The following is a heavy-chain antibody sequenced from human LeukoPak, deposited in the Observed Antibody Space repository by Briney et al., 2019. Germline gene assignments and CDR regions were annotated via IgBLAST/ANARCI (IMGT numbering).Heavy chain of an antibody. Sequence: GRSLRLSCVASGFTFSTYAMHWVRQAPGKGLEWVAIISSDGTNKYYADSVRGRFTVSRGNSKNTLYLQMNSLRAEDTAVYYCARDKRPALNFDYRGQGTLVTVSS. D-gene: IGHD6-6*01. CDR1: GFTFSTYA. CDR3: ARDKRPALNFDY. V-gene: IGHV3-30*01. CDR2: ISSDGTNK. J-gene: IGHJ4*02.